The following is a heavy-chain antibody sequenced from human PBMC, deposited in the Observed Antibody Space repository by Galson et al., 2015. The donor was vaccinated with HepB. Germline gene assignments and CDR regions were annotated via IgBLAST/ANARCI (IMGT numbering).Heavy chain of an antibody. CDR2: ISRDGGFT. V-gene: IGHV3-43*01. Sequence: SLRLSCAASGFTFDDYSMHWVRQAPGKGLEWVSVISRDGGFTYYADSVGGRFTISRDNSKNSLYLQMNSPRTEDTALYYCVRLVLYDYVWGTYRPPDDFDIWGQGTTVTVSS. CDR3: VRLVLYDYVWGTYRPPDDFDI. D-gene: IGHD3-16*02. J-gene: IGHJ3*02. CDR1: GFTFDDYS.